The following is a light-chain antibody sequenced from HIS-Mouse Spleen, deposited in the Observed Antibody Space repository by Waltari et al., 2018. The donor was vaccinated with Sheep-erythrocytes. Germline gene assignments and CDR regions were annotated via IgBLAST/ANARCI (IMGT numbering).Light chain of an antibody. J-gene: IGLJ3*02. CDR2: EVS. CDR3: SSYTSSSTWV. V-gene: IGLV2-14*01. Sequence: QSALTQPASASGSPCQSITIFCTGTSSDVGCYYYLSWYQHHPVKAPKLMIYEVSNRPSGVPNRFSGSKSGNTASLTISGLQAEDEADYYCSSYTSSSTWVFGGGTKLTVL. CDR1: SSDVGCYYY.